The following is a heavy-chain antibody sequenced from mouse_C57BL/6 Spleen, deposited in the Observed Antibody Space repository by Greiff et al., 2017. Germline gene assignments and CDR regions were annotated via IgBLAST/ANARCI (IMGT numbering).Heavy chain of an antibody. CDR1: GFSFNTYA. CDR3: VRGDGYYGFAY. D-gene: IGHD2-3*01. CDR2: IRSKSNNYAT. Sequence: EVQLQESGGGLVQPKGSLKLSCAASGFSFNTYAMNWVRQAPGKGLEWVARIRSKSNNYATYYADSVKDRFTISRDDSESMLYLQMNNLKTEDTAMDYCVRGDGYYGFAYWGQGTLVTVSA. J-gene: IGHJ3*01. V-gene: IGHV10-1*01.